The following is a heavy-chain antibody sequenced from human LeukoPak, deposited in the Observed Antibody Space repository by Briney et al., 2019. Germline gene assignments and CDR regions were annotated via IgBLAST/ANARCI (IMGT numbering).Heavy chain of an antibody. CDR3: AREASFLTGTDTYYYYYGMDV. Sequence: SETLSLTCTVSGGSISSGDYYWSWIRQPPGKGLEWIGYIYYSGSTYYNPSLKSRVTISVDTSKNQFSLKLSSVTAADTAVYYCAREASFLTGTDTYYYYYGMDVWGQGTTVTVSS. D-gene: IGHD1-20*01. J-gene: IGHJ6*02. CDR2: IYYSGST. CDR1: GGSISSGDYY. V-gene: IGHV4-30-4*01.